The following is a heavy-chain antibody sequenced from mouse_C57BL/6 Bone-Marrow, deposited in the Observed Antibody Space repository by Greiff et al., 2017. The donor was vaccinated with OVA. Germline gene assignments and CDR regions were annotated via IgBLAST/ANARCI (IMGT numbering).Heavy chain of an antibody. Sequence: EVQRVESGGGLVQPGGSLKLSCAASGFTFSDYGMAWVRQAPRKGPEWVAFISNLAYSIYYADTVTGRFTISRENAKNTLYLEMSSLRSEDTAMYYCARHYSNYDYWYFDVWGTGTTVTVSS. J-gene: IGHJ1*03. D-gene: IGHD2-5*01. CDR1: GFTFSDYG. CDR3: ARHYSNYDYWYFDV. CDR2: ISNLAYSI. V-gene: IGHV5-15*01.